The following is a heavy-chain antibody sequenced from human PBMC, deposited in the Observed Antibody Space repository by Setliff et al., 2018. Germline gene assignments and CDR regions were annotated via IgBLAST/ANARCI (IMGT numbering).Heavy chain of an antibody. CDR1: GGSVSSYY. J-gene: IGHJ6*03. CDR3: ARAPPSSGWTPRGYYYYYMDV. CDR2: MYYSGST. V-gene: IGHV4-59*02. D-gene: IGHD6-19*01. Sequence: SETLSLTCTVSGGSVSSYYWSWIRQPPGKGLEWIGYMYYSGSTNYNPSFKSRVTISVDTSKNQFSLKLSSVTAADTAVYYCARAPPSSGWTPRGYYYYYMDVWGKGTTVTVSS.